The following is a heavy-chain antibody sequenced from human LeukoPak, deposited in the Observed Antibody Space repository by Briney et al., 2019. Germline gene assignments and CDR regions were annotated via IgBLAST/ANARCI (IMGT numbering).Heavy chain of an antibody. D-gene: IGHD6-6*01. CDR2: ISSSSSYI. J-gene: IGHJ4*02. Sequence: GGSLRLSCAASGFTFSSYSMNWVRQAPGKGLEWVSSISSSSSYIYYADSVKGRFTISRDNAKNSLYLQMNSLRAEDTAVYYCAREEGGIAARPVDYWGQGTLVTVSS. CDR1: GFTFSSYS. CDR3: AREEGGIAARPVDY. V-gene: IGHV3-21*01.